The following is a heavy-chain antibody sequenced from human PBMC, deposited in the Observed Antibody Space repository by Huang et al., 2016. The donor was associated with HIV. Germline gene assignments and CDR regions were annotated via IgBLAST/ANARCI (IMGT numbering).Heavy chain of an antibody. V-gene: IGHV3-48*01. CDR3: ARVAYSYGMH. CDR1: GFPFNKYS. J-gene: IGHJ4*02. D-gene: IGHD5-18*01. CDR2: IGAGVSPI. Sequence: VESGGGLVQPGGSLRLSCAASGFPFNKYSMNWVRQAPGKGLEWVAYIGAGVSPIYYAESVKGRFTISRDNGKKLTSLEMNSLRAEDTAVYFCARVAYSYGMHWGQGTLVTVSS.